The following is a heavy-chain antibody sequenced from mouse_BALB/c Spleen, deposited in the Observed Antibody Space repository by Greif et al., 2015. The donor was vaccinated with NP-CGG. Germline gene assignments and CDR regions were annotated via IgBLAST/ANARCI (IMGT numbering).Heavy chain of an antibody. D-gene: IGHD1-1*01. CDR3: ARRITTFMDY. Sequence: QVQLKESGAELAKPGASVKMSCKASGYTFTSYWMHWVKQRPGQGLEWIGYINPSTGYTEYNQKFKDKATLTADKSSSTAYMQLSSLTSEDSAVYYCARRITTFMDYWGQGTSVTVSS. J-gene: IGHJ4*01. CDR2: INPSTGYT. V-gene: IGHV1-7*01. CDR1: GYTFTSYW.